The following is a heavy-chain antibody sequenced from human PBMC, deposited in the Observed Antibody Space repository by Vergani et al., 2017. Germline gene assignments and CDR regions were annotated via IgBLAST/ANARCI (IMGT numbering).Heavy chain of an antibody. D-gene: IGHD2-2*01. CDR1: GYTFTGYY. Sequence: QVQLVQSGAEVKKPGASVKVSCKASGYTFTGYYMHWVRQAPGQGLEWMGWINPNSGGTNYAQKFQGRVTMTRDTSISTAYMELSSLRSEDTAVYYCARDQAERPAAMPGGGFDPWGQGTLVTVSS. V-gene: IGHV1-2*02. J-gene: IGHJ5*02. CDR3: ARDQAERPAAMPGGGFDP. CDR2: INPNSGGT.